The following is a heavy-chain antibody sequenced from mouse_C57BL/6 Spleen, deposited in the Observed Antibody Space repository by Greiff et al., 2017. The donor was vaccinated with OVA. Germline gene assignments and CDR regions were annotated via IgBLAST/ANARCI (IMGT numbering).Heavy chain of an antibody. CDR2: IYPGSGST. J-gene: IGHJ1*03. Sequence: QVQLQQPGAELVKPGASVKMSCKASGYTFTSYWITWVKQRPGQGLEWIGDIYPGSGSTNYNEKFKSKATLTVDTSSSTAYMQLSSLTSEDSAVYYCARGETSDYEGYFDVWGTGTTVTVSS. CDR3: ARGETSDYEGYFDV. CDR1: GYTFTSYW. V-gene: IGHV1-55*01. D-gene: IGHD2-4*01.